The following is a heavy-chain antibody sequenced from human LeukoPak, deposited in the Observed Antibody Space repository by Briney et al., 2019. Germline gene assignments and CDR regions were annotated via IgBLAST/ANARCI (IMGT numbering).Heavy chain of an antibody. CDR1: GYTFTGYY. CDR3: AKGVAASFDY. D-gene: IGHD6-19*01. CDR2: INPNSGGT. Sequence: ASVKVSCTASGYTFTGYYMHWVRQAPGQGLEWMGWINPNSGGTNYAQKFQGRVTMTRDTSISTAYMELSRLSSVTAADTAVYYCAKGVAASFDYWGQGTLVTVSS. J-gene: IGHJ4*02. V-gene: IGHV1-2*02.